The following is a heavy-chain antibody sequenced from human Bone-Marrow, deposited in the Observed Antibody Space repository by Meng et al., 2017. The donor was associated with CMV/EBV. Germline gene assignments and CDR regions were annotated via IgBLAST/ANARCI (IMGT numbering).Heavy chain of an antibody. D-gene: IGHD6-13*01. V-gene: IGHV1-8*03. CDR1: GYTFTSYD. CDR2: MNPNSGNT. J-gene: IGHJ6*02. CDR3: SRIPGSSGLSFRVEYYYYGMDV. Sequence: ASVKVSCKASGYTFTSYDINWVRQATGQGLEWMGWMNPNSGNTGYAQKFQGRVTITRNTSISTAYMELSSLRSEDTAVYYCSRIPGSSGLSFRVEYYYYGMDVWGQGTTVTVSS.